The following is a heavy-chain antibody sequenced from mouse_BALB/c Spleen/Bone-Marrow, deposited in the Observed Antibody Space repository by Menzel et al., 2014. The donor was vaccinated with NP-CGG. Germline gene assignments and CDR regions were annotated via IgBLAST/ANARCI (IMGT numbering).Heavy chain of an antibody. D-gene: IGHD3-1*01. CDR2: ILPGSNGA. CDR1: GYTFSSYW. V-gene: IGHV1-9*01. J-gene: IGHJ3*01. CDR3: AREGLSDFFAY. Sequence: QVQLQQSGAELMKPGASVNISCKATGYTFSSYWIGWVKQRPGHGLEWIGDILPGSNGANYNEKFKGKATFTADTSSNTVYMEIDSLTSEDSAVYYCAREGLSDFFAYWGQGTLVTVSA.